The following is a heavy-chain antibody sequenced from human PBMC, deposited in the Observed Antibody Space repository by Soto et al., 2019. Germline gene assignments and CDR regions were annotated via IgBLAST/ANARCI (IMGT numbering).Heavy chain of an antibody. J-gene: IGHJ4*02. CDR2: INAGKGNT. CDR1: GYTFTSSA. D-gene: IGHD5-12*01. Sequence: QVQLVQSGAEVKKPGASVKVSCKASGYTFTSSAMHWVRQAPGQKREWMGWINAGKGNTKYSHKFKGRVTITRDTSASTADMERSSLRSEDTAVYYCAREYSGYDAWGQGTLVTVSS. V-gene: IGHV1-3*01. CDR3: AREYSGYDA.